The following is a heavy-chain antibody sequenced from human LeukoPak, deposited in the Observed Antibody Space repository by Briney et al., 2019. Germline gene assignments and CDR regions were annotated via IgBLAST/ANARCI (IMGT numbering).Heavy chain of an antibody. CDR2: VYYTGST. J-gene: IGHJ4*02. Sequence: PSETLSLTCTVSGGSIANYYWTWIRQAPGKGLEWIGYVYYTGSTNYNPSLKSRVTISVDTSKKQFSLKLSSVTAADTAVYYCARGSDPVITGGGVIHHFNYWGQGTLVTVSP. V-gene: IGHV4-59*01. CDR3: ARGSDPVITGGGVIHHFNY. D-gene: IGHD3-16*02. CDR1: GGSIANYY.